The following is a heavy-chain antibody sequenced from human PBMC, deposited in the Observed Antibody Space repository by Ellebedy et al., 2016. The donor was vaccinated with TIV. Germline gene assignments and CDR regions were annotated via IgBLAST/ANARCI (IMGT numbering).Heavy chain of an antibody. J-gene: IGHJ4*02. CDR2: IGTAGDT. V-gene: IGHV3-13*01. CDR3: ARFSQQTYDY. Sequence: PGGSLRLSCAASGFTLSSYDMHWVRQATGKGLEWVSTIGTAGDTYYPGSVKGRFTLSRENAKNSLYLQMNSLRAGDTAVYYCARFSQQTYDYWGQGTLVTVSS. CDR1: GFTLSSYD. D-gene: IGHD6-13*01.